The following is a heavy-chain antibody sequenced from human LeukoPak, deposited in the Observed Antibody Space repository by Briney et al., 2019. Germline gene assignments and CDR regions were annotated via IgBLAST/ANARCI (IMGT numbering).Heavy chain of an antibody. V-gene: IGHV4-59*01. D-gene: IGHD5-18*01. CDR3: ARDSRAPTREAIYYYYYGMDV. CDR1: GGSISSYY. J-gene: IGHJ6*02. CDR2: IYYSGST. Sequence: SETLSLTCTVSGGSISSYYWSWIRQPPGKGLEWIGYIYYSGSTNYNPSLKSRVTISVDTSKNQFSLKLSSVTAADTAVYYCARDSRAPTREAIYYYYYGMDVWGQGTTVTVSS.